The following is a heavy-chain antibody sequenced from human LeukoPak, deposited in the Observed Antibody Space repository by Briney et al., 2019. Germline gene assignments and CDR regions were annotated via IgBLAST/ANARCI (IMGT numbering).Heavy chain of an antibody. CDR2: ISGSGGST. J-gene: IGHJ3*02. Sequence: PGGSLRLSCAASGFTFSSYAMSWVRQAPGKGLEWVSAISGSGGSTCYTDSVKGRFTISRDNSKNTLYLQMNSLRAEDTAVYYCAKDRGYGYDILTGYYPDDAFDIWGQGTMVTVSS. CDR1: GFTFSSYA. D-gene: IGHD3-9*01. CDR3: AKDRGYGYDILTGYYPDDAFDI. V-gene: IGHV3-23*01.